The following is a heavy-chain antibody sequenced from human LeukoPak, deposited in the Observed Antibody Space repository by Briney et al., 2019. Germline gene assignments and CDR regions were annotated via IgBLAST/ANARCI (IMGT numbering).Heavy chain of an antibody. D-gene: IGHD3-10*01. CDR3: ARVVRGVNFDF. CDR2: IYPGDSNT. J-gene: IGHJ4*02. V-gene: IGHV5-51*01. CDR1: GYSFTSYW. Sequence: GESQKISCKGSGYSFTSYWIGWVRQMPGKGLEWMGIIYPGDSNTIYSPSFQGQVTISADKSISTAYLQWSSLKASDTAMFYCARVVRGVNFDFWGQGTLVTVSS.